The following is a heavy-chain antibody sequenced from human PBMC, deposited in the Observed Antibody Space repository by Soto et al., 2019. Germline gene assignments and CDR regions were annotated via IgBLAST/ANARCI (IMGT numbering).Heavy chain of an antibody. CDR3: AKLSGYSYGLVFDY. CDR1: GYTFTSYG. CDR2: ISAYNGNT. J-gene: IGHJ4*02. V-gene: IGHV1-18*01. D-gene: IGHD5-18*01. Sequence: ASVTVSCTASGYTFTSYGISWVRQAPGQGLEWMGWISAYNGNTNYAQKLQGRVTMTTDTSTSTAYMELRSLRSDDTAVYYCAKLSGYSYGLVFDYWGQGTLVTVSS.